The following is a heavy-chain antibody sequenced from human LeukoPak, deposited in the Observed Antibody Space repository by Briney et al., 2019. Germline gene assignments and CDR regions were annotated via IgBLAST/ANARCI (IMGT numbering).Heavy chain of an antibody. Sequence: GGSLRLSCAASGFTFDDYAMHWVRQAPGKGLEWVSGISWNSGSIGYADSVKGRLTSSRDNAKNSLYLQMNSLRAEDTALYYCAKDGSSSWFEVFPDYWGQGTLVTVSS. V-gene: IGHV3-9*01. CDR2: ISWNSGSI. J-gene: IGHJ4*02. CDR3: AKDGSSSWFEVFPDY. CDR1: GFTFDDYA. D-gene: IGHD6-13*01.